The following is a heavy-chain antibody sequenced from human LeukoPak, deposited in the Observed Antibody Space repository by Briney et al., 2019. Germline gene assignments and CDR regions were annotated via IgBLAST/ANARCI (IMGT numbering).Heavy chain of an antibody. J-gene: IGHJ3*02. D-gene: IGHD2-21*02. CDR3: ARDSGGIVVVTAIDAFDI. Sequence: SETLSLTCAVYGGSFSGYYWSWIRQPPGKGLEWIGEINHSGSTNYNPSLKSRVTISVDTSKNQFSLELSSVTAADTAVYYCARDSGGIVVVTAIDAFDIWGQGTMVTVSS. CDR2: INHSGST. CDR1: GGSFSGYY. V-gene: IGHV4-34*01.